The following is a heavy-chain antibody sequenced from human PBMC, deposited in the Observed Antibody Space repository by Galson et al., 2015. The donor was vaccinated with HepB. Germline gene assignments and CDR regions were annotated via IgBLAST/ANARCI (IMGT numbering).Heavy chain of an antibody. J-gene: IGHJ4*02. CDR3: ARDPHYDFWSGYFGQLDY. Sequence: SLRLSCAASGFTFSSYAMHWVRQAPGKGLEWVAVISYDGSNKYYADSVKGRFTISRDNSKNTLYLQMNSLRAEDTAVYYCARDPHYDFWSGYFGQLDYWGQGTLVTVSS. CDR2: ISYDGSNK. CDR1: GFTFSSYA. D-gene: IGHD3-3*01. V-gene: IGHV3-30-3*01.